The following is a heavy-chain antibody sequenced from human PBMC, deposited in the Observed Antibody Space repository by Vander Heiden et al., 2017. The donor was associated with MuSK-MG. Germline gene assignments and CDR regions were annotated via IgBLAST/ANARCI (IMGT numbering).Heavy chain of an antibody. CDR3: AREVISSGVAAYGMDV. D-gene: IGHD6-25*01. J-gene: IGHJ6*02. CDR2: IYYSGST. V-gene: IGHV4-39*07. Sequence: QLQLQESGPGLVKPSETLSLTCTVSGGSISSSSYYWGWIRQPPGKGLEWIGSIYYSGSTYYNPSLKSRVIISIDTSKNQCSLKLSSVTAAETAVYYCAREVISSGVAAYGMDVWGQGTTVTVYS. CDR1: GGSISSSSYY.